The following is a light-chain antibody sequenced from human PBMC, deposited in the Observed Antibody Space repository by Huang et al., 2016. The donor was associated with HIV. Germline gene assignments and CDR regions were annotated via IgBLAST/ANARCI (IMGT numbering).Light chain of an antibody. CDR2: GAS. CDR1: QSVRSSS. Sequence: EIVLTQSPGTLSLSPGERATLSCRASQSVRSSSLAWYQQKPGQSPRLLIFGASNRATAIPDRFSGSGSATDFTLTISRLEPEDFEVYYCQQYGSSPLTFGGGTKVEIK. CDR3: QQYGSSPLT. J-gene: IGKJ4*01. V-gene: IGKV3-20*01.